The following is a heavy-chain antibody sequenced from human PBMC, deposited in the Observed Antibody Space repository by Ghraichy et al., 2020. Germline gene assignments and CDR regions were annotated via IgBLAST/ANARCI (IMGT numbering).Heavy chain of an antibody. CDR3: ARLRYNWNYYFDY. CDR2: INHSGST. Sequence: SQTLSHTCAVYGGSFSGYYWSWIRQPPGKGLEWIGEINHSGSTNYNPSLKSRVTISVDTSKNQFSLKLSSVTAADTAVYYCARLRYNWNYYFDYWGQGTLVTVSS. V-gene: IGHV4-34*01. CDR1: GGSFSGYY. J-gene: IGHJ4*02. D-gene: IGHD1-7*01.